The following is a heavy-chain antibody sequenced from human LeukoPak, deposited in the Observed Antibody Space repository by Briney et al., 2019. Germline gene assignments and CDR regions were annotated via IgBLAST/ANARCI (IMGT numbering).Heavy chain of an antibody. CDR1: KSTLSSFG. J-gene: IGHJ6*03. CDR2: FSSIGSTI. CDR3: ARMENDYVWGSYRYYMDV. V-gene: IGHV3-48*04. Sequence: PGGPLNPPVAAPKSTLSSFGLSWSRQPQGKGLSWSHYFSSIGSTIYYADSVKGRFTISRDNAKNSLYLQMNSLRAEDTAVYYCARMENDYVWGSYRYYMDVWGKGTTVTVSS. D-gene: IGHD3-16*02.